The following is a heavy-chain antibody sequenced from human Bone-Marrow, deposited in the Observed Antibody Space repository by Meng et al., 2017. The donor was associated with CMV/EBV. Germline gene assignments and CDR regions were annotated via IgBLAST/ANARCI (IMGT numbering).Heavy chain of an antibody. CDR2: IIPIFGTA. CDR3: ARGTIFGVVIGCGMDV. V-gene: IGHV1-69*05. J-gene: IGHJ6*02. CDR1: GGTFSSYA. Sequence: SVKVSCKASGGTFSSYAISWVRQAPGQGLEWMGGIIPIFGTANYAQKFQGRVTITTDESTSTAHMELSSLRSEDTAVYYCARGTIFGVVIGCGMDVWGQGTTVTVS. D-gene: IGHD3-3*01.